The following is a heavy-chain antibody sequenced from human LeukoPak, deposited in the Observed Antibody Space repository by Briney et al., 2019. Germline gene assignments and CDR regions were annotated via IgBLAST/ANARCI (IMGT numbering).Heavy chain of an antibody. D-gene: IGHD2-15*01. CDR2: ISGSGNTK. Sequence: PGGSLRLSCAASGFTFSSYWMYWVRQAPGKGLEWVSYISGSGNTKYYADSVKGRVTISRDNAKNSLHLQMNSLRAEDTAVYYCARKVVGGHFDYWGQGTLVTVSS. CDR1: GFTFSSYW. J-gene: IGHJ4*02. V-gene: IGHV3-48*04. CDR3: ARKVVGGHFDY.